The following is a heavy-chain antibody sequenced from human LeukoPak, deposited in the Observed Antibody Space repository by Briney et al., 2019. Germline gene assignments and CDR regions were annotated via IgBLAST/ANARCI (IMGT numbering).Heavy chain of an antibody. V-gene: IGHV5-51*01. J-gene: IGHJ4*02. CDR2: IYPDDSDT. CDR1: GYSFTSYW. D-gene: IGHD6-13*01. CDR3: ARQTRGGIAAAGSDY. Sequence: GESLKISCKGSGYSFTSYWIGWVRQMPGKGLEWMGIIYPDDSDTRYSPSFQGQVTISADKSISTAYLQWSSLKASDTAMYYCARQTRGGIAAAGSDYWGQGTLVTVSS.